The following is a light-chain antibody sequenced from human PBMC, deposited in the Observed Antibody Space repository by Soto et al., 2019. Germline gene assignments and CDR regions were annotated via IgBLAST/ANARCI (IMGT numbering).Light chain of an antibody. Sequence: QSVLTQPPSVSAAPGQKVTISCSGSSSNIGNNYVSWYQQLPGTAPKLLLSANSERPSGIPGRFSGSKSGASATLDITGLQTGDEADYYCGTWDNSLSGLVFGGGTKLTVL. J-gene: IGLJ3*02. CDR3: GTWDNSLSGLV. V-gene: IGLV1-51*02. CDR2: ANS. CDR1: SSNIGNNY.